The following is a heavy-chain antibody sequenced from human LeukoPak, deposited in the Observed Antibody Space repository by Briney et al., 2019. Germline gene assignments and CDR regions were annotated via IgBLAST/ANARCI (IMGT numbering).Heavy chain of an antibody. Sequence: SETLSLTCTVSGGSISSSSYYWGRIRQPPGKGLEWIGSIYYSGSTYYNPSLKSRVTISVDTSKNQFSLQLNSVTPEDTAVYYCARDQGRTTAVAVAPPYYYYGMDVWGQGTTVTVSS. V-gene: IGHV4-39*02. CDR3: ARDQGRTTAVAVAPPYYYYGMDV. CDR2: IYYSGST. CDR1: GGSISSSSYY. D-gene: IGHD6-19*01. J-gene: IGHJ6*02.